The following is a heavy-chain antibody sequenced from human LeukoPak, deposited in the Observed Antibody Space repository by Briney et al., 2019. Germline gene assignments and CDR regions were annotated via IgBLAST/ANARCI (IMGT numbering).Heavy chain of an antibody. D-gene: IGHD6-13*01. CDR2: IYYSGRT. V-gene: IGHV4-39*01. CDR1: GGSIGSSTSY. J-gene: IGHJ3*02. Sequence: SETLSLTCTVSGGSIGSSTSYWGWIRQPPGKGLEWIGSIYYSGRTYYNPSLKSRLTISVDTSKNQFSLKLSSVTAADTAVYYCARHPGITAAGTGFDIWGQGTMVTVSS. CDR3: ARHPGITAAGTGFDI.